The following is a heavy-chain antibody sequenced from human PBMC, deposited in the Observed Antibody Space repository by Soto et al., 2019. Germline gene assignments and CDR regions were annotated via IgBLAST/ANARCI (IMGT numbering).Heavy chain of an antibody. CDR3: AKDRYLAGSGYESPRDY. Sequence: AGSLRLSCAASGVTFSSYALSWVRQAPGQQLEWVSAISGSGGSTYYADSVKGRFTISRDNSKNTLYLQMNSLRAEDTAVYYCAKDRYLAGSGYESPRDYWGQGTLVTVSS. J-gene: IGHJ4*02. V-gene: IGHV3-23*01. D-gene: IGHD5-12*01. CDR1: GVTFSSYA. CDR2: ISGSGGST.